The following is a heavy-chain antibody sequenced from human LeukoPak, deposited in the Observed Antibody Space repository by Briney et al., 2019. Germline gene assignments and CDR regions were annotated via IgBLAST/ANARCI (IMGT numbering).Heavy chain of an antibody. Sequence: GGSLRLSCAASGFTFSSDAMSWVRQARGKGLEWVSAISGSGGSTYYADSVKGRFTISRDNSKNTLYLQMNSLRAEDTAVYYCAKGVAYCGGDCVLDYWGQGTLVTVSS. V-gene: IGHV3-23*01. CDR2: ISGSGGST. D-gene: IGHD2-21*02. CDR3: AKGVAYCGGDCVLDY. J-gene: IGHJ4*02. CDR1: GFTFSSDA.